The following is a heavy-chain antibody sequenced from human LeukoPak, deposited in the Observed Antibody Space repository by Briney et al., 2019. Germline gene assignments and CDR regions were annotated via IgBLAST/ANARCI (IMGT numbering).Heavy chain of an antibody. J-gene: IGHJ4*02. Sequence: ASVKVSCKASGGTFSSYTVSWVRQAPGQGLEWMGRIIPILDIANYAQKFQGRVTITADKSTSTAYMELSSLRSEDTAVYYCARDSSYYDSSGYYYESRPYFDYWGQGSLVTVSS. D-gene: IGHD3-22*01. CDR2: IIPILDIA. CDR3: ARDSSYYDSSGYYYESRPYFDY. CDR1: GGTFSSYT. V-gene: IGHV1-69*04.